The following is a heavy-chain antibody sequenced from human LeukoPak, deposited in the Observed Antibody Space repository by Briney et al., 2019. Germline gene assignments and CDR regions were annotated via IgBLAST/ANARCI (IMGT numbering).Heavy chain of an antibody. D-gene: IGHD1-26*01. Sequence: GGSLRLSCAASGFTFDDYTMHWVRQAPGKGLEWVSLISWDGGSTYYADSVKGRFTISRDNSKNSLYLQMNSLRTEDTALYYCAKGSGIVGDPLHGLLDYWGQGTLVTVSS. V-gene: IGHV3-43*01. CDR2: ISWDGGST. CDR3: AKGSGIVGDPLHGLLDY. CDR1: GFTFDDYT. J-gene: IGHJ4*02.